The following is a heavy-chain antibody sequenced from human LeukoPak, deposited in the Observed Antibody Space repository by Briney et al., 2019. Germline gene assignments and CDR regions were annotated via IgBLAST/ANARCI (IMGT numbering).Heavy chain of an antibody. CDR3: ARDRPYGGKGDFDY. D-gene: IGHD4-23*01. CDR2: IRYDGSNK. V-gene: IGHV3-30*14. Sequence: GGSLRLSCAASGFTFSTYAIHWVRQAPGKGLEWVAFIRYDGSNKYSADSVKGRFTISRDNSKNTLYLQMNSLRAEDTAVYYCARDRPYGGKGDFDYWGQGTLVTVSS. CDR1: GFTFSTYA. J-gene: IGHJ4*02.